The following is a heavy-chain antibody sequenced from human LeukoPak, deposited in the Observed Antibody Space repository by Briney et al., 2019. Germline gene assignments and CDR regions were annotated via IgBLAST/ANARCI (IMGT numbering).Heavy chain of an antibody. V-gene: IGHV3-23*01. CDR2: ISDRGDST. J-gene: IGHJ3*01. Sequence: GGSLRLSCAASGLKLTTYAMGWVRQAPGKCLEWVSVISDRGDSTYYGDSVKGRFTISRDSSKNTLYLQMNSLGGEDTALYYCAKGRWGLTINNFDLWGQGTMVTVSS. CDR3: AKGRWGLTINNFDL. D-gene: IGHD3/OR15-3a*01. CDR1: GLKLTTYA.